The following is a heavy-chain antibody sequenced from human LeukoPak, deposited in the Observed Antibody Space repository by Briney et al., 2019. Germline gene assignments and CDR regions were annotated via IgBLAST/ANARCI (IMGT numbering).Heavy chain of an antibody. CDR3: VPSGDYAYYFDY. CDR1: GYTFTGYY. D-gene: IGHD3-16*01. J-gene: IGHJ4*02. CDR2: INPNSGDT. Sequence: ASVKVSCEASGYTFTGYYMHWVRQAPGQGLEWMGWINPNSGDTNYVQKFQGRVTMTRDTSISTAYMELSSLRSDDTAVYYCVPSGDYAYYFDYWGQGTLVTVSS. V-gene: IGHV1-2*02.